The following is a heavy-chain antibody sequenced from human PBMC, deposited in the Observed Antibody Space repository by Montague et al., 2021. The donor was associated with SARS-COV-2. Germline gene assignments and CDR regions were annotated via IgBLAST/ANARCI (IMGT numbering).Heavy chain of an antibody. V-gene: IGHV3-9*01. CDR2: ISWNSGSI. CDR3: AKDINSYGEYYFDY. J-gene: IGHJ4*02. Sequence: SLRLSCAASGFTFDDYAMHWVRQAPEKGLEWVSGISWNSGSIGYADSVKGRFTISRDNAKNSLYLQMNSLRAEDTALYYCAKDINSYGEYYFDYWGQGTLVTVSS. D-gene: IGHD5-18*01. CDR1: GFTFDDYA.